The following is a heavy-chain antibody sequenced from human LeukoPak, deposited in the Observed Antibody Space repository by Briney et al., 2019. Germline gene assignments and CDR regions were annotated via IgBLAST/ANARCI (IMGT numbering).Heavy chain of an antibody. CDR3: ARGGVLE. Sequence: PSETMSLTCAVYGGSFSGYYWSWIRQPPGKGLEWIGEINHSGSTNYNPSLKSRVTISVDTSKNQFSLKLSSVTAADTAVYYCARGGVLEGGQGTLVTVSS. V-gene: IGHV4-34*01. J-gene: IGHJ4*02. CDR2: INHSGST. D-gene: IGHD6-6*01. CDR1: GGSFSGYY.